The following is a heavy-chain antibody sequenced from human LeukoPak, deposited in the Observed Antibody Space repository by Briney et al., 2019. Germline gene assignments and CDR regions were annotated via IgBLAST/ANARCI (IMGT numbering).Heavy chain of an antibody. V-gene: IGHV1-18*01. D-gene: IGHD1-26*01. J-gene: IGHJ4*02. CDR3: ARSLGVGYPPQGFDY. CDR2: ISAYNGNT. CDR1: GYTLTSYG. Sequence: GASVKVSCKASGYTLTSYGISWLRQAPGQGLEWMGWISAYNGNTNYAQKLQGRVTMTTDTSTSTAYMELRSLRSDDTAVYYCARSLGVGYPPQGFDYWGQGTLVTVSS.